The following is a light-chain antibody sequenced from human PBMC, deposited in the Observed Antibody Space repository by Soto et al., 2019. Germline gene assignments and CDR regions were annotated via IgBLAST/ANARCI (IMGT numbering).Light chain of an antibody. CDR2: SNN. CDR3: AAWDDSLNAYV. V-gene: IGLV1-44*01. J-gene: IGLJ1*01. Sequence: SVLTQPPSASGTRGQRVTISCSGSSSNVGSNTVNWYQQLPGTAPKLLIYSNNQRPSGVPDRFSGSKSGTSASLAISGLQSGDEADYYCAAWDDSLNAYVFATGTKVTVL. CDR1: SSNVGSNT.